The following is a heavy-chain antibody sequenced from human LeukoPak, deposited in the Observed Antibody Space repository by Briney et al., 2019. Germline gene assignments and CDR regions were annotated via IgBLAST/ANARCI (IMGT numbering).Heavy chain of an antibody. Sequence: PGGSPRLSCAASGFTFSIYAMNSVRQAPGKGLEWVSFISGSSDTTYYAESVKGRFTITRDSSKNTLYLQMNSLRAEDTAVYYCAKSRGESRGASNYWGQGTLVTVSS. V-gene: IGHV3-23*01. CDR2: ISGSSDTT. CDR3: AKSRGESRGASNY. D-gene: IGHD1-26*01. CDR1: GFTFSIYA. J-gene: IGHJ4*02.